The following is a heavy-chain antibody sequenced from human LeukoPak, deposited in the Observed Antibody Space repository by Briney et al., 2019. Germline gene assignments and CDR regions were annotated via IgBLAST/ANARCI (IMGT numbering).Heavy chain of an antibody. V-gene: IGHV6-1*01. J-gene: IGHJ4*02. CDR1: GDSVSSNNAA. D-gene: IGHD1-1*01. Sequence: SQTLSLTCVISGDSVSSNNAAWNWIMQSPSRGLEWLGRTYYRSHWVYDYAGSVKGRITVNPDTSKNQFSLQLKSVIPEDTAVYYCARESVAERFDCWSQGSLVTVSS. CDR3: ARESVAERFDC. CDR2: TYYRSHWVY.